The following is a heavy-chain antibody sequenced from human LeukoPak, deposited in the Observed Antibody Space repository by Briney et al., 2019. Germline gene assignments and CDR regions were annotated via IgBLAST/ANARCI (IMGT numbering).Heavy chain of an antibody. CDR3: ARRSRDGYNKEYYFDY. Sequence: YPSETLSLTCTVSGGSISSYYWSWIRQPPGKGLEWIGYIYYSGSTNYNPSLKSRVTISVDTSKNQFSLKLSSVTAADTAVYYCARRSRDGYNKEYYFDYWGQGTLVTVSS. V-gene: IGHV4-59*08. CDR1: GGSISSYY. D-gene: IGHD5-24*01. CDR2: IYYSGST. J-gene: IGHJ4*02.